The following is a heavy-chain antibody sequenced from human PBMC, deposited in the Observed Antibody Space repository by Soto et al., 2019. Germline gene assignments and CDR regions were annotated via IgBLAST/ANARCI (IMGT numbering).Heavy chain of an antibody. V-gene: IGHV3-30*18. Sequence: ESGGGVVQPGGSLRLSCQASGFNFDNYGMHWVRQAPGKGLEWVAVITYDGSFQYYADSVKGRFTISRDNSKNTLSLRLNTLKPEDTAVYHCAKDRVGGTFYTPLAFWGQGTLVTVSS. CDR3: AKDRVGGTFYTPLAF. CDR2: ITYDGSFQ. CDR1: GFNFDNYG. D-gene: IGHD1-7*01. J-gene: IGHJ4*02.